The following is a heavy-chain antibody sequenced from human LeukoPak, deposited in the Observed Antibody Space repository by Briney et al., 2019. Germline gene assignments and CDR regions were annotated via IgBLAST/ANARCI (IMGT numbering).Heavy chain of an antibody. V-gene: IGHV4-59*01. CDR1: GGSISSYY. CDR2: IYYSGST. CDR3: ARDRGYCSGGSCSWAFDI. Sequence: PSETLSLTCTVSGGSISSYYWSWIRQPPGKGLEWIGYIYYSGSTNYNPPLKSRVTISVDTSKNQFSLKLSSVTAADTAVYYCARDRGYCSGGSCSWAFDIWGQGTMVTVSS. D-gene: IGHD2-15*01. J-gene: IGHJ3*02.